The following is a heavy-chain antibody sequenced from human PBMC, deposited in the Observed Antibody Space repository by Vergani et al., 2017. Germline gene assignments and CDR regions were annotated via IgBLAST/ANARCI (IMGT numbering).Heavy chain of an antibody. V-gene: IGHV3-9*01. J-gene: IGHJ6*03. Sequence: EVELVESGGGLGQPGGSLRLSCAASGISFWKYGMHWVRQAPGKGLEWVSGISWNSGAVDYADSVRGRFTISRDNAKNSLYLQMNSLRPEDTAVYYCAKVAAAGSIYYYYYYMDVWGKGTTVTVSS. CDR3: AKVAAAGSIYYYYYYMDV. D-gene: IGHD6-13*01. CDR1: GISFWKYG. CDR2: ISWNSGAV.